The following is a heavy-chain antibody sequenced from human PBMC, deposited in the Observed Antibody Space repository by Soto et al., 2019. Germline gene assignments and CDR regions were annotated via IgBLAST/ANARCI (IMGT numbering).Heavy chain of an antibody. CDR2: ISHDGINK. Sequence: ESGGGVVQPGRSLRLSCTASGFSFSSYAMYWFRQPPGKGLEWVSVISHDGINKHYADSVKGRVTVSRDNSNHALELQLNSLRGEDPAMYYCARDMYSSDYFVKWFEPWGQGTLVTVSS. D-gene: IGHD6-19*01. CDR1: GFSFSSYA. CDR3: ARDMYSSDYFVKWFEP. V-gene: IGHV3-30-3*01. J-gene: IGHJ5*02.